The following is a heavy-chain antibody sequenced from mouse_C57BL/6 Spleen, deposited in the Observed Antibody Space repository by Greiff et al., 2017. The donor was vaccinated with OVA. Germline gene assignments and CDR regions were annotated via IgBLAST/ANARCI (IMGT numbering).Heavy chain of an antibody. CDR1: GFTFSDYG. Sequence: DVKLVESGGGLVKPGGSLKLSCAASGFTFSDYGMHWVRQAPEKGLEWVAYISSGSSTIYYADTVKGRFTISRDNAKNTLFLQMTSLRSEDTAMYYCARPSSSYWFAYWGQGTLVTVSA. CDR3: ARPSSSYWFAY. D-gene: IGHD1-1*01. V-gene: IGHV5-17*01. J-gene: IGHJ3*01. CDR2: ISSGSSTI.